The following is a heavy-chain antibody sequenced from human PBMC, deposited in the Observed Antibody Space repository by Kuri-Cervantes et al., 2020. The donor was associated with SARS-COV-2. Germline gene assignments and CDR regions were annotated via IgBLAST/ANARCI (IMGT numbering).Heavy chain of an antibody. CDR1: GFTFSSYG. D-gene: IGHD3-22*01. CDR2: ISYDGSNK. CDR3: AKLGYYYDNNGYRDIDGFDI. Sequence: LSLTCAASGFTFSSYGMHWVRQAPGKGLEWVAVISYDGSNKYYADSVKGRFTISRDNSKNTLYLQMHSLRVEDTAVYYCAKLGYYYDNNGYRDIDGFDIWGQGTMVTVSS. J-gene: IGHJ3*02. V-gene: IGHV3-30*18.